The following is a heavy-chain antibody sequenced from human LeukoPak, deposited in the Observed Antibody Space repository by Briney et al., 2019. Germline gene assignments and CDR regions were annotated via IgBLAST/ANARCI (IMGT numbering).Heavy chain of an antibody. V-gene: IGHV3-23*01. J-gene: IGHJ4*02. CDR2: ISGSGGST. D-gene: IGHD6-13*01. Sequence: GGSLRLSCAASGFTFSSYAMSWVRQAPGKGLEWVSGISGSGGSTYYADSVKGRFTISRDNSKNTLCLQMNSLRAEDTAVYYCAKSNKIAAGGSYFGLWGQGALVTVSS. CDR1: GFTFSSYA. CDR3: AKSNKIAAGGSYFGL.